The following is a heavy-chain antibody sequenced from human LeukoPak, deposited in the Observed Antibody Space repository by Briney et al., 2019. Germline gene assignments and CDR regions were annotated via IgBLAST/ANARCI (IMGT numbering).Heavy chain of an antibody. V-gene: IGHV4-34*01. D-gene: IGHD3-3*01. CDR3: ARGWRSIPILRNWFDP. CDR2: INHSGST. CDR1: GGSFSGYY. J-gene: IGHJ5*02. Sequence: ASETLSLTCAVYGGSFSGYYWSWIRQPPGKGLEWIGEINHSGSTNYNPSLKSRVTISVDTSKNQFSLKLSSVTAADTAVYYCARGWRSIPILRNWFDPWGQGTLVTVSS.